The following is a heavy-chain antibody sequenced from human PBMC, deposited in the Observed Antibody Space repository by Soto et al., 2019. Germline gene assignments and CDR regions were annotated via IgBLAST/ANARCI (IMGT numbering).Heavy chain of an antibody. J-gene: IGHJ4*02. Sequence: QVQLVESGGGMAQAGTSLRLSCTGSGFTFNSLSLHWVRQGPDKSLEWVAVVSFDGKGTYYADSVKGRFTVSRDISKNTIYLQANSLRPEDPVVYYCARDPYGDSQYFDYWGQGTPVTVSS. CDR2: VSFDGKGT. CDR1: GFTFNSLS. V-gene: IGHV3-30*04. D-gene: IGHD2-21*02. CDR3: ARDPYGDSQYFDY.